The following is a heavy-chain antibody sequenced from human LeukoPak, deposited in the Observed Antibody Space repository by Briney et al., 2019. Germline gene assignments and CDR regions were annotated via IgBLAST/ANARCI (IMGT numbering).Heavy chain of an antibody. V-gene: IGHV1-18*01. Sequence: GASVKVSCKASGYTFTSYGVSWVRQAPGQGLEWMGRISAYNGNTNYAQKLQGRVTMTTDTSTSTAYMELRSLRSDDTAVYYCAREATGGWYSSYYFDYWGQGTLVTVSS. CDR2: ISAYNGNT. D-gene: IGHD6-19*01. J-gene: IGHJ4*02. CDR3: AREATGGWYSSYYFDY. CDR1: GYTFTSYG.